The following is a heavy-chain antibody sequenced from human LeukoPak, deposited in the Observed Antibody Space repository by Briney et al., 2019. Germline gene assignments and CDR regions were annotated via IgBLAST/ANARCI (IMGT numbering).Heavy chain of an antibody. V-gene: IGHV3-23*01. CDR2: ISCSGGST. CDR1: GFTFSSYA. CDR3: AKDQTGTCSFHGVFDI. Sequence: QPGASLRLSCAASGFTFSSYAMSWVCQAPGKGLEWVSAISCSGGSTYYADSVKGRFTISRDNSKNAPYLQMNSLRDEDTAVYYCAKDQTGTCSFHGVFDIWGQGTMVTVSS. D-gene: IGHD1-7*01. J-gene: IGHJ3*02.